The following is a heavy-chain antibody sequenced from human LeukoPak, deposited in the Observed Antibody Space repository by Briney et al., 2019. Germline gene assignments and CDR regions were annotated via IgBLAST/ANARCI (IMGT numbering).Heavy chain of an antibody. CDR1: GFTFNNNA. D-gene: IGHD2-2*01. Sequence: GGSLRLSCATSGFTFNNNAMSWVRQAPGKGLEWVSAINGGGDATEYADSVKGRFTISRDNSKNTLYLQMNSLRPDDTAVYYCARCTASCYANAFDVWGQRTLLTVSS. CDR3: ARCTASCYANAFDV. CDR2: INGGGDAT. J-gene: IGHJ3*01. V-gene: IGHV3-23*01.